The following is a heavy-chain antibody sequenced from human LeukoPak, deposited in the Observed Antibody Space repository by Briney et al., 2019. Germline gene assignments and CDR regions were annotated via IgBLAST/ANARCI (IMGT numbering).Heavy chain of an antibody. V-gene: IGHV1-18*01. CDR1: GYTFTSYG. CDR3: ARDNWGNPHYSYYYMDV. J-gene: IGHJ6*03. Sequence: ASVTVSCKASGYTFTSYGISWVRQAPGQGLEGRGWISAYNGNTNYAQKLQGRVTITTDTSTSTAYIELRRVRSDYPAVYYCARDNWGNPHYSYYYMDVWGKGTTVTVSS. D-gene: IGHD7-27*01. CDR2: ISAYNGNT.